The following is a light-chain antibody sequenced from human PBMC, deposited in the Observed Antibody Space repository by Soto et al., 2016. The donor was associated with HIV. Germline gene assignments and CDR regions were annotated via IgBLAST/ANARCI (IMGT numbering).Light chain of an antibody. J-gene: IGKJ4*01. Sequence: DIQMTQSPSTLSASVGDRVTITCRASQSISSNLAWYQQKPGKGPKLLIYKAPTLQSGVPSRFSGSGSGTDFTLTIRSLQPDDFATYYCQQYYTFPLSFGGRDQGG. CDR3: QQYYTFPLS. CDR2: KAP. V-gene: IGKV1-5*03. CDR1: QSISSN.